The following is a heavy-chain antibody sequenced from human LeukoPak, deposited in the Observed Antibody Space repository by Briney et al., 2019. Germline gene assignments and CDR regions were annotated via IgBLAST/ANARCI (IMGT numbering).Heavy chain of an antibody. J-gene: IGHJ6*03. Sequence: SSETLSLTCTVSGGSVSSYYWSWIRQPAGKGLEWIGRIYTSGSTNYNPSLKSRVTMSVDTSKNQFSLKLSSVTAADTAVYYCAREETSSSPDHYYYYYYMDVWGKGTTVTVSS. CDR1: GGSVSSYY. CDR2: IYTSGST. CDR3: AREETSSSPDHYYYYYYMDV. V-gene: IGHV4-4*07. D-gene: IGHD6-6*01.